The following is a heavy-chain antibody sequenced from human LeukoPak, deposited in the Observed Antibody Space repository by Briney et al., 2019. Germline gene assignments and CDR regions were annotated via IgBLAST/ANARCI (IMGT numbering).Heavy chain of an antibody. CDR3: ASHCSSTSCVDY. D-gene: IGHD2-2*01. Sequence: GASVKVSCKASGGTFSNYAINWVRQAPGQGLGWMGGIIPIFGTANYAQKFQGRVTITADKSTSTAYMELSSLRSEDTAVYYCASHCSSTSCVDYWGQGTLVTVSS. J-gene: IGHJ4*02. CDR2: IIPIFGTA. V-gene: IGHV1-69*06. CDR1: GGTFSNYA.